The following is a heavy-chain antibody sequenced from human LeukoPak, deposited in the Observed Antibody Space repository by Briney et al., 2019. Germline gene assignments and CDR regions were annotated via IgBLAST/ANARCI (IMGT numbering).Heavy chain of an antibody. CDR3: ARDRARGYSGYVSFCYYGMDV. V-gene: IGHV6-1*01. D-gene: IGHD5-12*01. CDR2: TYYRSKLYN. Sequence: SQTLSLTCALSGDSLSSNSAAWHWLRQSPSRGLEWLGRTYYRSKLYNDYAVSVKSRITINPDTSKNQLSLQLNSVTPEDTAVYYCARDRARGYSGYVSFCYYGMDVWGKGTTVTVSS. CDR1: GDSLSSNSAA. J-gene: IGHJ6*04.